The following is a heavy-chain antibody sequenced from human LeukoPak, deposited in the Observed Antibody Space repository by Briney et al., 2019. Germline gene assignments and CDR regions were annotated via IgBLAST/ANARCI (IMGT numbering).Heavy chain of an antibody. V-gene: IGHV3-30*18. J-gene: IGHJ4*02. CDR1: GFTFSSYG. CDR2: ISYDGSNK. Sequence: RGSLRLSCAASGFTFSSYGMHWVRQAPGKGLEWVAVISYDGSNKYYADSVKGRFTISRDNSKNTLYLQMNSLRAEDTAVYYCAKDSGDYPPLDYWGQGTLVTVSS. CDR3: AKDSGDYPPLDY. D-gene: IGHD4-17*01.